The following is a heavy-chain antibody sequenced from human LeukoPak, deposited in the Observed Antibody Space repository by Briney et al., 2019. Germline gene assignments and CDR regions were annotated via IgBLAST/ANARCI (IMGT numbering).Heavy chain of an antibody. V-gene: IGHV1-2*02. CDR2: IKPNSGGT. Sequence: ASVKVSCKASGYTFTGYYMHWVRQAPGRGLEWMGWIKPNSGGTNYAQKFQGRVTMTRDTPISTAYMELSRLRSDDTAVYYCARDLGVVAAVADENWFDPWGQGTLVTVSS. D-gene: IGHD2-15*01. J-gene: IGHJ5*02. CDR3: ARDLGVVAAVADENWFDP. CDR1: GYTFTGYY.